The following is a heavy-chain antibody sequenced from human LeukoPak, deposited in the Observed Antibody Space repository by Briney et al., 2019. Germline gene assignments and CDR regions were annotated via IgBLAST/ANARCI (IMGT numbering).Heavy chain of an antibody. Sequence: PGGSLRLSCAASGFTFSSFDMHWVRQPTGQGLEWVSTIGTASDTCYPGSVEGRFTLSRGNAKNSLYLQMNSLTAGDTAVYYCARGPPRGKYYYMDVWGKGTTVTVSS. V-gene: IGHV3-13*01. D-gene: IGHD1-1*01. CDR1: GFTFSSFD. CDR3: ARGPPRGKYYYMDV. CDR2: IGTASDT. J-gene: IGHJ6*03.